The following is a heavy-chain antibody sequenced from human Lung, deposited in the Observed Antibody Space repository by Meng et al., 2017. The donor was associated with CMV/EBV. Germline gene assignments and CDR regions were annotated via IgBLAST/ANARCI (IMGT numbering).Heavy chain of an antibody. V-gene: IGHV1-8*01. CDR1: GYTFSNYD. Sequence: ASVKVSXKASGYTFSNYDIIWVRQASGQGLEWVGWMNPNRGNTAYAQKFQGRVTMTRDTSTSIAYMELSSLRSGDTAVYYCARGQVQCSTINCHDYRFSGMDVWGQGTXVTVSS. J-gene: IGHJ6*02. CDR2: MNPNRGNT. D-gene: IGHD2/OR15-2a*01. CDR3: ARGQVQCSTINCHDYRFSGMDV.